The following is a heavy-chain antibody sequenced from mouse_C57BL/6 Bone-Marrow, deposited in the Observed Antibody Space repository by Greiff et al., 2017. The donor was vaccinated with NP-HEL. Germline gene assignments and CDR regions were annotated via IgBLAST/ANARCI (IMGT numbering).Heavy chain of an antibody. D-gene: IGHD4-1*01. V-gene: IGHV3-6*01. CDR2: ISYDGSN. Sequence: VQLQQSGPGLVKPSQSLSFTCSVTGYSITSGYYWNWIRQSPGNKLEWMGYISYDGSNNYNPSLKNRISITRDTSKNQFFLKLNSVTTEDTATYYCAREGLGDYWGQGTTLTVSS. CDR1: GYSITSGYY. J-gene: IGHJ2*01. CDR3: AREGLGDY.